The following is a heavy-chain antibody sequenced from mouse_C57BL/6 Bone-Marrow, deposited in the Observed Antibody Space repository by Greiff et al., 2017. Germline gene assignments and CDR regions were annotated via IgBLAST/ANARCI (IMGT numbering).Heavy chain of an antibody. CDR1: GFNIKDDY. CDR2: IDPENGDT. V-gene: IGHV14-4*01. CDR3: TTVLYPYYFDY. D-gene: IGHD2-4*01. Sequence: VQLQQSGAELVRPGASVKLSCTASGFNIKDDYMHWVKQRPEQGLEWIGWIDPENGDTEYASKFQGKATITADTSSNTAYLQLSSLTSEDTAVYYCTTVLYPYYFDYWGQGTLVTVSA. J-gene: IGHJ3*01.